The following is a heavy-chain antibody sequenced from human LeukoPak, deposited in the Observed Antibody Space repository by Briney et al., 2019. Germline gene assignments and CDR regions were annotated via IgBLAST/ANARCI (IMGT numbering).Heavy chain of an antibody. V-gene: IGHV4-59*01. J-gene: IGHJ5*02. CDR3: ARGRLLFPFDP. Sequence: PETLSLTCTVSGGSLASYYWSWVRQPPGKGLEWIGYIYYSGGTKYNPSPKSRVTITADTSKNKFSLKLSSVTAADTAVYYCARGRLLFPFDPWGQGTLVTVSS. CDR1: GGSLASYY. D-gene: IGHD2-21*01. CDR2: IYYSGGT.